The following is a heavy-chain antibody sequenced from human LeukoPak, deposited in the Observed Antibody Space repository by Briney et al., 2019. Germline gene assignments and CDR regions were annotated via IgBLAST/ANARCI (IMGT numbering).Heavy chain of an antibody. V-gene: IGHV5-51*01. CDR2: IYPGDSDT. J-gene: IGHJ3*02. Sequence: GESLNISCQGSGSRITSYWIGWVRQMPGKGLEWMGIIYPGDSDTRYIPSFQGQVTISADKSSSTAYLQWSSLQASDPTAKYSARITWVRGVITGAFDIWGQGTMVTVSS. CDR3: ARITWVRGVITGAFDI. CDR1: GSRITSYW. D-gene: IGHD3-10*01.